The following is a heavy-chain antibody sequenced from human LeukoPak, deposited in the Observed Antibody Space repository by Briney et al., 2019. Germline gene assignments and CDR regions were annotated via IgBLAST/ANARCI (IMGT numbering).Heavy chain of an antibody. Sequence: SETLSLTCAVYGGSFSGYYWSWIRQPPGKGLEWIGEINHSGSTNYNPSLKSRVTISVDTSKNQFSLKLSSVTAADTAVYYCARGLHLRGDNDYWGQGTLVTVSS. CDR3: ARGLHLRGDNDY. CDR1: GGSFSGYY. J-gene: IGHJ4*02. V-gene: IGHV4-34*01. CDR2: INHSGST. D-gene: IGHD2-21*02.